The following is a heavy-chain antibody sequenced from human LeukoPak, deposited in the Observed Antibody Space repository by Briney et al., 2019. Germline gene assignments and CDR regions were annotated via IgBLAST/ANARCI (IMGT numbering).Heavy chain of an antibody. V-gene: IGHV3-53*01. J-gene: IGHJ4*02. Sequence: GGSLRLSCAASGFVVSSKYMSWVRQAPGKGLEWVSVIYSGGSTYYAASVEGRFTISRDNSKNTVYLQMNHLRVDDTAVYYCARAGPIDYWGQGTLVTVSS. CDR1: GFVVSSKY. CDR3: ARAGPIDY. CDR2: IYSGGST.